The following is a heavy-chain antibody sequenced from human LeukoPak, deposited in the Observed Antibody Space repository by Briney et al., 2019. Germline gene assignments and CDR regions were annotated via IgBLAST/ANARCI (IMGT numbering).Heavy chain of an antibody. Sequence: GGSLRLSCAASGITFSSYAMHWVRQAPGKGLEWVPYISSSGSTIYYADSVKGRFTISRDNAKNSLYLQMNSLRAEDTAVYYCARDSVGYDSSGYYYSQTFDYWGQGTLVTVSS. CDR2: ISSSGSTI. J-gene: IGHJ4*02. CDR3: ARDSVGYDSSGYYYSQTFDY. V-gene: IGHV3-48*03. CDR1: GITFSSYA. D-gene: IGHD3-22*01.